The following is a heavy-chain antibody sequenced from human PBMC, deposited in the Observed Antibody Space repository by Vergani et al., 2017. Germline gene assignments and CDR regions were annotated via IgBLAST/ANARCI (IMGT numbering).Heavy chain of an antibody. CDR3: AKVSSDFWSGQGAFDI. J-gene: IGHJ3*02. D-gene: IGHD3-3*01. V-gene: IGHV3-30*18. CDR2: ISYDGSNK. Sequence: VQLLESGGDLVQPGGSLRLSCAASGFTFNHYAMNWVRQAPGKGLEWVAVISYDGSNKYYADSVKGRFTISRDNSKNTLYLQMNSLRAEDTAVYYCAKVSSDFWSGQGAFDIWGQGTMVTVSS. CDR1: GFTFNHYA.